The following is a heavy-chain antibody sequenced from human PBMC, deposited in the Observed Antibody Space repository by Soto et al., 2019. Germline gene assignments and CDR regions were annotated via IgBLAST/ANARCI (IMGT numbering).Heavy chain of an antibody. D-gene: IGHD3-10*01. CDR2: ISSSGTYI. J-gene: IGHJ6*02. CDR1: GFTFNDYS. CDR3: VRAGHVFDVHYYGMDL. V-gene: IGHV3-21*01. Sequence: RPGGSLRLSCEASGFTFNDYSMDWVRQAPEKGLEWVSSISSSGTYIYYADSVKGRFAISRDNANNVMYLQMDTLGAEDTAVYYCVRAGHVFDVHYYGMDLWGQGTTVTVSS.